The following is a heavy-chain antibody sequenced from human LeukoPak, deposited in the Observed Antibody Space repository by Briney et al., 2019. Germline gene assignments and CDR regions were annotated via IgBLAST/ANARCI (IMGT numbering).Heavy chain of an antibody. J-gene: IGHJ1*01. CDR2: ISAYNGNT. CDR1: GYTFTSYG. D-gene: IGHD3-3*01. V-gene: IGHV1-18*01. CDR3: ARDLGVVINAMYFQH. Sequence: GASVKVSCKASGYTFTSYGICWVRQAPGQGLEWMGWISAYNGNTNYAQKLQGRVTMTTDTSTSTDYTELRSLRSDDTAVYYCARDLGVVINAMYFQHWGQGTLVTVSS.